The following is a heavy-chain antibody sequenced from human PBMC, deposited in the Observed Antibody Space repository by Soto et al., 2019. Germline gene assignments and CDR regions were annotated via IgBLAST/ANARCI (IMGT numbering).Heavy chain of an antibody. D-gene: IGHD2-2*01. CDR2: INHSGST. Sequence: SETLSLTCAVYGGSFSGYYWSWIRQPPGKGLEWIGEINHSGSTNYNPSLKSRVTISVDTSKNQFSLKLSSVTAADTAVYYCARGPPRGYCSSTSCYYYYYYGMDVWGQGTTVTVSS. V-gene: IGHV4-34*01. CDR3: ARGPPRGYCSSTSCYYYYYYGMDV. CDR1: GGSFSGYY. J-gene: IGHJ6*02.